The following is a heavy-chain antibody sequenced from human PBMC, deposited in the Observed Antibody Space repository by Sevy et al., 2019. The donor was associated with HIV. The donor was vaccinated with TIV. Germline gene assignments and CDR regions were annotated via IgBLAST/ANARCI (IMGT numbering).Heavy chain of an antibody. CDR1: GFTFSNAW. Sequence: LSLTCAASGFTFSNAWMSWVRQAPGKGLEWVGRIKSKTDGGTTDYAAPVKGRFTISRDDSKNTLYLQMNSLKTEDTAVYYCTTGFTIFGVVTFDYWGQGTLVTVSS. V-gene: IGHV3-15*01. CDR2: IKSKTDGGTT. J-gene: IGHJ4*02. D-gene: IGHD3-3*01. CDR3: TTGFTIFGVVTFDY.